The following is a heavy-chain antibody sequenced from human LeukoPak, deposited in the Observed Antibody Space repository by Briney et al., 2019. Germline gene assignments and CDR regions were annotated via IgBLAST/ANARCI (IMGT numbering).Heavy chain of an antibody. CDR3: ARGTYYYDSSVGY. D-gene: IGHD3-22*01. Sequence: SETLSLTCTVSGGSISSGGYYWSWIRQPAGKGLEWIGRIYTSGNTNYNPSLKSRATISVDTSKNQFSLELSSVTAADTAVYYCARGTYYYDSSVGYWGQGTLVTVSS. CDR2: IYTSGNT. V-gene: IGHV4-61*02. CDR1: GGSISSGGYY. J-gene: IGHJ4*02.